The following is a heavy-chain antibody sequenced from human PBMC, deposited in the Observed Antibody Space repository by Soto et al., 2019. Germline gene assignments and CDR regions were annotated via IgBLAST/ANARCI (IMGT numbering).Heavy chain of an antibody. CDR3: AKDRKYSSSSFSDY. CDR2: ISGSGGST. Sequence: GGSLRLSCAASGFTFSSYAMSWVRQAPGKGLEWVSAISGSGGSTYYADSVKGRFTISRDNSKNTLYLQMNSLRAEDTAVYYRAKDRKYSSSSFSDYWGQGTLVNVS. V-gene: IGHV3-23*01. J-gene: IGHJ4*02. CDR1: GFTFSSYA. D-gene: IGHD6-13*01.